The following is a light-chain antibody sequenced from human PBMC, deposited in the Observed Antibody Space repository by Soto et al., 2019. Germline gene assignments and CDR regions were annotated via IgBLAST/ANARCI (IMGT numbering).Light chain of an antibody. CDR3: QQYNSYSQP. CDR2: DAS. V-gene: IGKV1-5*01. Sequence: SAVSAYKRDRVTITCRASQSISSWLAWYQQKPGKAPKLLIYDASSLESGVPSRFSGSGSGTEFTLTISSLQADDFASYYCQQYNSYSQPSGQVAKADI. J-gene: IGKJ1*01. CDR1: QSISSW.